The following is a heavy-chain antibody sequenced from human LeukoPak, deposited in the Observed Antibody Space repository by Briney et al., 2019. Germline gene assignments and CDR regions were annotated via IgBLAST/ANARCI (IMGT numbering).Heavy chain of an antibody. CDR3: AKDRGRYYDSSGYYWGYYFGS. J-gene: IGHJ4*02. V-gene: IGHV3-7*03. Sequence: GGSLRLSCAASGFTFSSYWMSWVRQAPGKGLEWVANIKQDGSEKYYVDSVKGRFTISRDNSKNTLYLQMSSLRAEDTAVYYCAKDRGRYYDSSGYYWGYYFGSWGQGILVTVST. D-gene: IGHD3-22*01. CDR1: GFTFSSYW. CDR2: IKQDGSEK.